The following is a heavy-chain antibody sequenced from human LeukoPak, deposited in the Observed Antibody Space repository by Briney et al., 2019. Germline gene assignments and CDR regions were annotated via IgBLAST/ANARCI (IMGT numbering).Heavy chain of an antibody. D-gene: IGHD3-10*01. CDR2: IYHSGST. CDR3: ARLKAGVYYGLDV. J-gene: IGHJ6*02. V-gene: IGHV4-4*02. Sequence: SSETLSLTCAVSGGSISSGNWWTWVRQPPGEGLEWTGEIYHSGSTNYNPSLKSRVTISVDKSKDQFSLKLSSVTAADTAVYYCARLKAGVYYGLDVWGRGTTVTVSS. CDR1: GGSISSGNW.